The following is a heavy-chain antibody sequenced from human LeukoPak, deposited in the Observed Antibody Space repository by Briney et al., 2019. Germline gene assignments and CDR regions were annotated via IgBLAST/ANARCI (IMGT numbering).Heavy chain of an antibody. J-gene: IGHJ4*02. D-gene: IGHD3-22*01. CDR1: GGSISSGSYY. CDR3: ARFTYYYDSSGYPNDY. CDR2: IYTSGST. V-gene: IGHV4-61*02. Sequence: SETLSLTCTVSGGSISSGSYYWSWIRQPAGKGLEWIGRIYTSGSTNYNPSLKSRVTISVDTSKNQFSLKLSSVTAADTAVYYCARFTYYYDSSGYPNDYWGQGTLVTVSS.